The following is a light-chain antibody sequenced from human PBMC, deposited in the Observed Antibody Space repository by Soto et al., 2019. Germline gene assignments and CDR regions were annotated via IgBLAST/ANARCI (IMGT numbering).Light chain of an antibody. Sequence: QSALAQPPSASGSPGQSVTISCTGTSSDVGGYNYVSWYQQHPGKAPKLMIYEVSKRPSGVPDRFSGSKSGNTASLTVSGLQAEDEADYYCSSYAGSNNTFLFGNGTKVTV. CDR1: SSDVGGYNY. V-gene: IGLV2-8*01. J-gene: IGLJ1*01. CDR2: EVS. CDR3: SSYAGSNNTFL.